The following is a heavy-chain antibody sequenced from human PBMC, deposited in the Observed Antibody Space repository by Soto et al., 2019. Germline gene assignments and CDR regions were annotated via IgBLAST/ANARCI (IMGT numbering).Heavy chain of an antibody. Sequence: PGGSLRLSCAASGFILSDHYMDWVRQAPGKGLEWVGRTRDKANSYTTLYAASVKGRFTISRDDSKNSLYLQMNSLKTEDSAVYYCARCGSDGPWGQGTLVTVSP. CDR2: TRDKANSYTT. CDR1: GFILSDHY. CDR3: ARCGSDGP. V-gene: IGHV3-72*01. J-gene: IGHJ5*02. D-gene: IGHD5-12*01.